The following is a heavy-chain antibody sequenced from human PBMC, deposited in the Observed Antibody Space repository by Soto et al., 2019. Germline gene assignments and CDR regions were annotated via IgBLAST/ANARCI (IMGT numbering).Heavy chain of an antibody. Sequence: EVQLLESGGGLVQPGGSLRLSCAASGFTFSSYAMSWVRQAPGTGLECVSAISGSGGSTYYADSVMGRFTISTDNSKNTPYLQMTSLRAEDTAVYYCAYSSTPFDYWGQGTLGTVSS. CDR2: ISGSGGST. V-gene: IGHV3-23*01. J-gene: IGHJ4*02. CDR3: AYSSTPFDY. CDR1: GFTFSSYA. D-gene: IGHD6-13*01.